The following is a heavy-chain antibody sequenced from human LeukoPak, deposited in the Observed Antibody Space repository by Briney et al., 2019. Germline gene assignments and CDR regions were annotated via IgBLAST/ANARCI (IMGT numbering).Heavy chain of an antibody. CDR1: GYTFTGYY. CDR2: INPNSGGT. CDR3: ARVGRYDSSGYYFDY. Sequence: ASVKVSCKASGYTFTGYYMHWVRQAPGQGLEWMGWINPNSGGTNYAQKSQGRVTMTRDTSISTAYMELSRLRSDDTAVYYCARVGRYDSSGYYFDYWGQGTLVTVSS. D-gene: IGHD3-22*01. V-gene: IGHV1-2*02. J-gene: IGHJ4*02.